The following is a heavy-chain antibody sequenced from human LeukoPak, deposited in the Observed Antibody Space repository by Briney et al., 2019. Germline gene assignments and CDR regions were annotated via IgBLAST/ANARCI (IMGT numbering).Heavy chain of an antibody. V-gene: IGHV4-59*01. CDR3: ARGLWTQPGLVPFNY. J-gene: IGHJ4*02. Sequence: SQTLSLTCSVSGDSIISYYWNWLRQSPGKGLEWIGNIHHFGRTEYNSSLRSRVTMFLDSSKNQFSLKLTSVTPTDTAVYYCARGLWTQPGLVPFNYWGQGILVTVSS. D-gene: IGHD5-18*01. CDR1: GDSIISYY. CDR2: IHHFGRT.